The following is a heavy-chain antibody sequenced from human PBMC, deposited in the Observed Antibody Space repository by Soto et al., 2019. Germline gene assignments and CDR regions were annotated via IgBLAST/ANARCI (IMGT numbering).Heavy chain of an antibody. V-gene: IGHV3-74*01. Sequence: EVQLVESGGDLVQPGGSLRLSCAASGFTFSSHWMHWVRRVPGKGLVWVSHINTDGGITGYAHSVKGRFTISRDNAKNTLYLQMNGLRVEDTSVYYCTREAGYCSRTSCYRRAFDSWGQGTMVTVSS. CDR1: GFTFSSHW. CDR3: TREAGYCSRTSCYRRAFDS. D-gene: IGHD2-2*01. J-gene: IGHJ3*02. CDR2: INTDGGIT.